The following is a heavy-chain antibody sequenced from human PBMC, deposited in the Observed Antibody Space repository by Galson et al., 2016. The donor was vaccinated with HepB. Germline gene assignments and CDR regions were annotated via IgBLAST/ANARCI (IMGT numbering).Heavy chain of an antibody. CDR2: IIPISETA. CDR3: ARGTTVGTFDY. Sequence: SVKVSCKASGGTFSSYVISWVRQAPGQGLEWMGGIIPISETADYAQKFQDRVTITADKPTTTPYLVLSSLRSEDTAMYSCARGTTVGTFDYWGQGTLVIVSS. V-gene: IGHV1-69*06. J-gene: IGHJ4*02. D-gene: IGHD4-23*01. CDR1: GGTFSSYV.